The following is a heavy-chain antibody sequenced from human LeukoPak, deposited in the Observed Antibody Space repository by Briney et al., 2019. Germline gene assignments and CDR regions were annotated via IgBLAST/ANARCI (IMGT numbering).Heavy chain of an antibody. Sequence: PSETLSLTCTVSGYSISSGYYWSWIRQPPGKGLEWIGEINHSGSTNYNPSLKSRVTISVDTSKNQFSLKLSSVTAADTAVYYCASHIAAAGTRPFDYWGQGTLVTVSS. V-gene: IGHV4-38-2*02. D-gene: IGHD6-13*01. CDR3: ASHIAAAGTRPFDY. CDR2: INHSGST. CDR1: GYSISSGYY. J-gene: IGHJ4*02.